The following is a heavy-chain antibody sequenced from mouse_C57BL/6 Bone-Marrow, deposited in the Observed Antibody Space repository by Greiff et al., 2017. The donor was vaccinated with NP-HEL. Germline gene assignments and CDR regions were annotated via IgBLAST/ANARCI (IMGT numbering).Heavy chain of an antibody. Sequence: VQLQQSGPELVKPGASVKISCKASGYTFTDYYMNWVKQSHGKSLEWIGDINPNNGGTSYNQKFKGKATLTVDKSSSTAYMELRSLTSEDSAVYYCARIVTTGYWGQGTTLTVSS. CDR3: ARIVTTGY. V-gene: IGHV1-26*01. CDR2: INPNNGGT. D-gene: IGHD2-12*01. J-gene: IGHJ2*01. CDR1: GYTFTDYY.